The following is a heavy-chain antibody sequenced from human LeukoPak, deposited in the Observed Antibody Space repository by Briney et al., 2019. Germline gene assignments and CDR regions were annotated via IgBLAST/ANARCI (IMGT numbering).Heavy chain of an antibody. CDR1: GGSISSGDYY. V-gene: IGHV4-39*07. D-gene: IGHD4-11*01. J-gene: IGHJ4*02. Sequence: PSETLSLTCTVSGGSISSGDYYWSWIRQPPGKGLEWIGSVYHSGITYYTPSLKSRVSISVDTSKNQFSLKVTSVTAADTAVYYCAREWQYQFDYWGQGSLVTVSS. CDR3: AREWQYQFDY. CDR2: VYHSGIT.